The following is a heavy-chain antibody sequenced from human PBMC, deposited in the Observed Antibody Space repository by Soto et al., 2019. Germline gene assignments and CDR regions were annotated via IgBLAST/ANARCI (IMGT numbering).Heavy chain of an antibody. CDR2: ISGSGGSA. V-gene: IGHV3-23*01. CDR3: AKDRESSGYFDY. J-gene: IGHJ4*02. CDR1: GFTFSSYA. D-gene: IGHD6-19*01. Sequence: GGSLRLSCAASGFTFSSYAMSWVRQAPGKGLEWVSAISGSGGSAYYADSVKGRFTISRDNSKNTLYLQMNSLRAEDTAVYYCAKDRESSGYFDYWGQGTLVTVSS.